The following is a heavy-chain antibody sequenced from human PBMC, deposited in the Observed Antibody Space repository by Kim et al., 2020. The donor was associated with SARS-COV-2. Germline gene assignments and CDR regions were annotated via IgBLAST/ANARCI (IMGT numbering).Heavy chain of an antibody. CDR1: GFTVSSNY. V-gene: IGHV3-53*01. Sequence: GGSLRLSCAASGFTVSSNYMSWVRQAPGKGLEWVSVIYSGGSTYYADSVKGRFIISRANSKNTLYLQMNSLRAEDTAAYYCARVVTLYYYGSVSYSYWF. D-gene: IGHD3-10*01. CDR2: IYSGGST. J-gene: IGHJ5*01. CDR3: ARVVTLYYYGSVSYSYWF.